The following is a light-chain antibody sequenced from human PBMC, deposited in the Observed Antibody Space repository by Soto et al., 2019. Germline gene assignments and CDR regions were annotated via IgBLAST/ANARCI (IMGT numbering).Light chain of an antibody. Sequence: IVLTQSPATLSSSPGERATLSCRASQNISIYLAWYQQKPGQAPRLLIHDASNRATGIPARFSGSGSGTDFTLTISSLEPEDFAVYYCQQCNNWPPEITFGQGTRLEIK. J-gene: IGKJ5*01. V-gene: IGKV3-11*01. CDR2: DAS. CDR3: QQCNNWPPEIT. CDR1: QNISIY.